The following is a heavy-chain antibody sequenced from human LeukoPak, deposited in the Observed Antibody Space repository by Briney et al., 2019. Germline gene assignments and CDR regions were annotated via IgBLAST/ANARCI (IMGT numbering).Heavy chain of an antibody. CDR3: ARPVPSRLGWFDP. CDR1: GGTFSSYA. J-gene: IGHJ5*02. Sequence: GASVKVSCKASGGTFSSYAISWVRQAPGQGLEWMGGIIPIFGTANYAQKFQGRVTITADKSTSTAYMELSSLRSEDTAVYYCARPVPSRLGWFDPWGQGTLVTVSS. V-gene: IGHV1-69*06. D-gene: IGHD1-1*01. CDR2: IIPIFGTA.